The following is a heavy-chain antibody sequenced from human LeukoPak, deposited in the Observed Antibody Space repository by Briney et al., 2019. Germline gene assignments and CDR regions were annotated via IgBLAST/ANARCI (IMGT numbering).Heavy chain of an antibody. CDR3: ARAYCSSWFNWFDP. Sequence: SETLSLTCTVSGGSISSGGYYWSWIRQHPGKGLEWIGYIYYSGSTYYNPSLKSRVTISVDTSKNQFSLRLSSVTAADTAVYYCARAYCSSWFNWFDPWGQGTLVTVSS. CDR2: IYYSGST. CDR1: GGSISSGGYY. D-gene: IGHD6-13*01. V-gene: IGHV4-31*03. J-gene: IGHJ5*02.